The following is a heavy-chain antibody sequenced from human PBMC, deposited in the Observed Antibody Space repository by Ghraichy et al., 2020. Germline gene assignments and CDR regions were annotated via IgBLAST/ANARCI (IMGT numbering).Heavy chain of an antibody. CDR2: ITTNGGST. CDR1: RSAETRL. CDR3: AKASGGGTGFDS. Sequence: GGSLRLSCPSVRSAETRLNSSHDFVARMPSFAWISFITTNGGSTYYADSVKGRLAISRDNSKNTLYLQMNSLRPEDTAVYYCAKASGGGTGFDSWGQGTLV. D-gene: IGHD1-26*01. V-gene: IGHV3-23*01. J-gene: IGHJ4*02.